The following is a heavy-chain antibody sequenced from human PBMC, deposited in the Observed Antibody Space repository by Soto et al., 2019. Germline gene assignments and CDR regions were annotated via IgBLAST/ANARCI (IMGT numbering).Heavy chain of an antibody. CDR2: IIPIFGTA. Sequence: QVQLVQSGAEVKKPGSSVKVSCKASGGTFSSYAISWVRQAPGQGLEWMGGIIPIFGTANYAQKFQGRVTITADKSTRTAYMEMSSLRSEDTAVYYCARELRFLGEWVTAPFDYWGQGTLVTVSS. J-gene: IGHJ4*02. CDR1: GGTFSSYA. D-gene: IGHD3-3*01. V-gene: IGHV1-69*06. CDR3: ARELRFLGEWVTAPFDY.